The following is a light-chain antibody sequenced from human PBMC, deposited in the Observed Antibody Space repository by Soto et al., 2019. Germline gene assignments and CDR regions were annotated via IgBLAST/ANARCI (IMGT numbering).Light chain of an antibody. CDR1: QDIRSD. CDR3: LQHNTYPRA. V-gene: IGKV1-17*01. J-gene: IGKJ1*01. CDR2: AAS. Sequence: IQMTQSPASLSASVGDRVTIACRASQDIRSDLGWYQQKPGRAPKRLMFAASRLQSGVPSRFSGRGSGTEFTLTISSLQPEDFATYYCLQHNTYPRAFGQGTKV.